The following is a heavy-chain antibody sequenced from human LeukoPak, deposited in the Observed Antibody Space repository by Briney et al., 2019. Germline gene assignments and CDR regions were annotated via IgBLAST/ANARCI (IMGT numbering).Heavy chain of an antibody. Sequence: PSETLSLTCTVAGGSISSSTYNWGWIRQPPGKGLVWIGSVYYTGITYYNPSVERRVTISVDTSKNHFSLELNSVAAADTGVYFCARQVRSPVVMFVDVWGKGTTVIVSS. V-gene: IGHV4-39*01. CDR1: GGSISSSTYN. CDR3: ARQVRSPVVMFVDV. J-gene: IGHJ6*04. CDR2: VYYTGIT. D-gene: IGHD3-10*02.